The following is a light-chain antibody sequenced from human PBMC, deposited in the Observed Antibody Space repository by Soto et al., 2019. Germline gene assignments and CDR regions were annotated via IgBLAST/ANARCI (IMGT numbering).Light chain of an antibody. V-gene: IGLV2-14*01. CDR2: EVG. CDR1: SSDVGAFNY. CDR3: CSYASGSIYV. Sequence: QSVLTQPASVSGSPGQSITISCTGTSSDVGAFNYVSWYLQYPGKAPKLMIYEVGNRPSGVSNRFSGSKFGNTASLTISGLQAEDEADYYCCSYASGSIYVFGTGTKVTVL. J-gene: IGLJ1*01.